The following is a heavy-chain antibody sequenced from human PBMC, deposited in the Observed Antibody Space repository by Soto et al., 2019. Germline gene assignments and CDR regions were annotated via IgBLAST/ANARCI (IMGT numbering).Heavy chain of an antibody. V-gene: IGHV3-49*05. J-gene: IGHJ4*02. D-gene: IGHD3-9*01. CDR2: IRSKAYGGTT. CDR1: GFTFGDYA. CDR3: TRDGTYYDILTGYYKMLEFLDY. Sequence: EVQLVESGGGLVKPGRSLRLSCTASGFTFGDYAMSWFRQAPGKGLEWVGFIRSKAYGGTTEYAASVKGRFTISRDDSNSIAYLQMNSLKTEDTAVYYCTRDGTYYDILTGYYKMLEFLDYWGQGTLVTVSS.